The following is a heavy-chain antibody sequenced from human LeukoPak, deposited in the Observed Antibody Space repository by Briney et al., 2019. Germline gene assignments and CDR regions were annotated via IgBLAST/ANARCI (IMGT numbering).Heavy chain of an antibody. CDR1: GGTFSSYA. CDR3: AREPITYDSSGYYVGNYYYYGTDV. Sequence: GSSVKVSCKASGGTFSSYAISWVRQAPGQGLEWMGRIIPILGIANYAQKFQGRVTITADKSTSTAYMELSSLRSEDTAVYYCAREPITYDSSGYYVGNYYYYGTDVWGQGTTVTVSS. J-gene: IGHJ6*02. CDR2: IIPILGIA. D-gene: IGHD3-22*01. V-gene: IGHV1-69*04.